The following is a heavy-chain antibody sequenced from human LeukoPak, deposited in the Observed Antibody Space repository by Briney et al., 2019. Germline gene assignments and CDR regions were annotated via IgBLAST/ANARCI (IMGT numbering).Heavy chain of an antibody. CDR1: GGSISSGDYY. Sequence: LETLSLTCTVSGGSISSGDYYWSWIRQPPGKGLEWIGEINHSGSTNYNPSLKSRVTISVDTSKNQFSLKLSSVTAADTAVYYCARLLELGDWFDPWGQGTLVTVSS. CDR3: ARLLELGDWFDP. D-gene: IGHD5-24*01. V-gene: IGHV4-39*07. CDR2: INHSGST. J-gene: IGHJ5*02.